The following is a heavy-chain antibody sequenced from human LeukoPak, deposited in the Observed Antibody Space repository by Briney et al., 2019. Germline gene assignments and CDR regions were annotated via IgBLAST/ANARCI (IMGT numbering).Heavy chain of an antibody. CDR3: AREGRTSYYSYGMDV. J-gene: IGHJ6*02. CDR1: GDSISSYY. CDR2: IYTSVSL. V-gene: IGHV4-4*07. D-gene: IGHD3-10*01. Sequence: SETLSLTCTVSGDSISSYYWSWIRQPAGQGLEWIGRIYTSVSLDYNPSLNSRVTMSADTSKNQFTLKLRSVTAADTDVYYCAREGRTSYYSYGMDVWGQGTTVTVSS.